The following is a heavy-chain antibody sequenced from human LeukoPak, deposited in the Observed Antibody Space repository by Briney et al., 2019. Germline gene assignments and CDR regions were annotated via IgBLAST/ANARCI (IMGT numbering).Heavy chain of an antibody. J-gene: IGHJ4*02. Sequence: GGSLRLSCAASGFTFSSYGMHWVRQAPGKGLEWVAFIGYDGSKMYYVDSVKGRFTISRDNSKNTLYLQMNSLRAEDTAVYYCARDDRSGGSGNWGQGTLVTVSS. CDR3: ARDDRSGGSGN. CDR1: GFTFSSYG. V-gene: IGHV3-30*02. D-gene: IGHD3-10*01. CDR2: IGYDGSKM.